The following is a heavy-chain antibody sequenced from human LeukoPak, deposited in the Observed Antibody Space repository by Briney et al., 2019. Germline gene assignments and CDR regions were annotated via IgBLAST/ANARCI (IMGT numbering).Heavy chain of an antibody. D-gene: IGHD2-21*02. V-gene: IGHV4-39*01. CDR2: IYYSGST. Sequence: SETLSLTCTVSGGSISSSSYYWGWIRQPPGKGLEWIGSIYYSGSTYYNPSLKSRVTISVDTSKNQFSLKLSSVTAADTAVYYCARGIGYCGGDCYSFDYWGQGTLVTVSS. CDR3: ARGIGYCGGDCYSFDY. CDR1: GGSISSSSYY. J-gene: IGHJ4*02.